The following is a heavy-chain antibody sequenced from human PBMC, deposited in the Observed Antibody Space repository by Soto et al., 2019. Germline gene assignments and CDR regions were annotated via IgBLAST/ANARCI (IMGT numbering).Heavy chain of an antibody. CDR3: ARADYGSGSYNYYYGMDV. CDR2: IYYSGST. D-gene: IGHD3-10*01. Sequence: SETLSLTCTVSGGSISSYYWSWIRQPPGKGLEWIGYIYYSGSTNYNPSLKSRVTISVDTSKNQFSLKLSSVTAADTAVYYFARADYGSGSYNYYYGMDVWGQGTTVTVSS. J-gene: IGHJ6*02. V-gene: IGHV4-59*01. CDR1: GGSISSYY.